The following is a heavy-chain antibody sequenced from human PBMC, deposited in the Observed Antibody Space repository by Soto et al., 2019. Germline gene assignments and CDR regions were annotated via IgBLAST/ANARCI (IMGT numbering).Heavy chain of an antibody. Sequence: QVQLVESGGGVVQPGRSLRLSCAASGFTFSSYGMHWVRQAPGKGLEWVAVISYDGSNKYYADSVKGRFTISRDNSKNTLYLQINSLRAEDTAVYYCAKVEDSNGGCMDVWGQGTTVTVSS. J-gene: IGHJ6*02. CDR1: GFTFSSYG. V-gene: IGHV3-30*18. CDR3: AKVEDSNGGCMDV. D-gene: IGHD6-25*01. CDR2: ISYDGSNK.